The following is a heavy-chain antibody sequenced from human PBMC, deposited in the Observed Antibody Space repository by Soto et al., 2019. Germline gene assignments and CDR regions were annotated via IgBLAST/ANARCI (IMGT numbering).Heavy chain of an antibody. CDR1: GYTFTSYA. V-gene: IGHV1-3*01. J-gene: IGHJ6*02. D-gene: IGHD1-7*01. Sequence: ASVTVSCKASGYTFTSYARHWVRQATGQRLEWMGWINAGNGNTKYSQKFQGRVTITRDTSASTAYMELSSLRSEDTAVYYCASLYNWNYYGYYYGMDVWGQGTTVTVSS. CDR2: INAGNGNT. CDR3: ASLYNWNYYGYYYGMDV.